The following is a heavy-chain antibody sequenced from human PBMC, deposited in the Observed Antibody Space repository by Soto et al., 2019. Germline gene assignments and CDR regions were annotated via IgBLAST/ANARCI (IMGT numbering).Heavy chain of an antibody. CDR1: GFTFSTYW. V-gene: IGHV3-7*01. Sequence: EVQVVESGGGLVQPGGSLRLSCAASGFTFSTYWMSWVRQTPGKGPEWVANIKQDGSEKYYVDSVKGRFTISRDNAKNSVYLHMNSLRVEDTAVYYGARWLQFGWGQGTLVTVSS. J-gene: IGHJ4*02. CDR3: ARWLQFG. CDR2: IKQDGSEK. D-gene: IGHD5-12*01.